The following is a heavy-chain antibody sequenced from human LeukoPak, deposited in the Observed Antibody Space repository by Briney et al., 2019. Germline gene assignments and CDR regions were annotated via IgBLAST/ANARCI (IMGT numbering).Heavy chain of an antibody. Sequence: GGSLRLSCAASGFSFGSYWMSWVRQAPGKGLEWVANIKQDESEKYYVDSVKGRFTISRDNAKNSLYLQMNSLRAEDTAVYYCAGDESRHSSSWYRNWGQGTLVTVSS. CDR3: AGDESRHSSSWYRN. V-gene: IGHV3-7*01. CDR2: IKQDESEK. CDR1: GFSFGSYW. D-gene: IGHD6-13*01. J-gene: IGHJ4*02.